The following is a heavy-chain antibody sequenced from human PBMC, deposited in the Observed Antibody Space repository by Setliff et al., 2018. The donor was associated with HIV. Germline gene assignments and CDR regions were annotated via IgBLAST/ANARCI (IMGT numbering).Heavy chain of an antibody. CDR1: GYSFTSYW. Sequence: GETLKISCKGSGYSFTSYWIAWVRQKPGKGLEWMGIIFPGDSKMRYSPSFQGRVTLSADKSISTAYLQWSSLQTSDSGMYYCARGIAALTASFDSWGQGSLVTVSS. CDR3: ARGIAALTASFDS. J-gene: IGHJ4*02. CDR2: IFPGDSKM. D-gene: IGHD2-21*02. V-gene: IGHV5-51*01.